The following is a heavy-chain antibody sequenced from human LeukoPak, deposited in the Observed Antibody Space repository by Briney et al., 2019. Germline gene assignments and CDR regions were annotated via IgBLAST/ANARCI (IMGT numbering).Heavy chain of an antibody. CDR1: GGSISSHY. V-gene: IGHV4-59*11. CDR3: ARDKKAAAAADYYYYYMDV. J-gene: IGHJ6*03. D-gene: IGHD6-13*01. Sequence: SETLSLTCTVSGGSISSHYWSWIRQPPGKGLEWIGYIYYSGSTNYNPSLKSRVTISVDTSKNQFSLKLSSVTAADTAVYYCARDKKAAAAADYYYYYMDVWGKGTTVTVSS. CDR2: IYYSGST.